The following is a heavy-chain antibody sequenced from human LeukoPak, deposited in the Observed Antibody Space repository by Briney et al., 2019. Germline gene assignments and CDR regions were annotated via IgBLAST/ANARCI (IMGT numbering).Heavy chain of an antibody. D-gene: IGHD3-22*01. Sequence: SETLSLTCTVSGGSISSYYWNWIRQPPGKGLEWIGYIYYSGSTNYDPSLKSRVTTSVDTSKNQFSLKLSSVTAADTAVYYCARERLGYYDRSGLDYWGQGTLVTVSS. V-gene: IGHV4-59*01. CDR3: ARERLGYYDRSGLDY. CDR1: GGSISSYY. CDR2: IYYSGST. J-gene: IGHJ4*02.